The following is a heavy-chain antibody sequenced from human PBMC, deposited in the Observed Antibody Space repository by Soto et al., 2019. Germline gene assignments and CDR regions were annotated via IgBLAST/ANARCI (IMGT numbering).Heavy chain of an antibody. J-gene: IGHJ3*02. V-gene: IGHV1-18*01. Sequence: ASVKVSCKASGYTFTTYGIGWVRQAPGQGLEWMGWISAYNGNTNYAQKLQGRVTMTTDTSTTTAYMELRSLTSDDTAVYYCARDRVVGAADAFDIWGQGTMVTVS. D-gene: IGHD2-15*01. CDR3: ARDRVVGAADAFDI. CDR1: GYTFTTYG. CDR2: ISAYNGNT.